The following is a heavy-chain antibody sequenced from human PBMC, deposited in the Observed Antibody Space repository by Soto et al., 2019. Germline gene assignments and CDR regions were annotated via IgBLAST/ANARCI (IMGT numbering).Heavy chain of an antibody. J-gene: IGHJ6*02. CDR3: ASIDGYNYNYYYYGMDV. Sequence: PGESLKISCKGSGYSFTSYWISWVRQMPGKGLEWMGRIDPSDSYTNYSPSFQGHVTISADKSISTAYLQWSSLKASDTAMYYCASIDGYNYNYYYYGMDVWGQGTTVTVSS. D-gene: IGHD1-1*01. CDR2: IDPSDSYT. CDR1: GYSFTSYW. V-gene: IGHV5-10-1*01.